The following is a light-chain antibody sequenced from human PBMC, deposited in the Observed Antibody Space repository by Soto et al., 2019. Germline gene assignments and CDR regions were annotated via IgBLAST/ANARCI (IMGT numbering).Light chain of an antibody. CDR3: LQHHSYPLT. CDR2: PTS. J-gene: IGKJ4*01. V-gene: IGKV1-17*03. CDR1: QDINNY. Sequence: DIPMTQSPSAMSASVGGRVTITCRASQDINNYLAWFQQKPGRVPKRLIFPTSSLQSGVPSRFSGSGSGTEFTLTISSLQPEDFATYYCLQHHSYPLTFGGGTKVEIK.